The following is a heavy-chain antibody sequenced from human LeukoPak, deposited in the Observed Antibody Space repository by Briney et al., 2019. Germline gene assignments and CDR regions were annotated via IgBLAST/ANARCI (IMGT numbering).Heavy chain of an antibody. CDR3: ARHVRQQLPPKAFDY. V-gene: IGHV4-34*01. Sequence: PSETLSLTCAVYGGSFSGYYWSWIRQPPGKGLEWMGEISHSGSTNYNPSLKSRVTISVDTSKNQFSLKLNSVTAADTAVYYCARHVRQQLPPKAFDYWGQGTLVTVSS. CDR2: ISHSGST. J-gene: IGHJ4*02. CDR1: GGSFSGYY. D-gene: IGHD6-13*01.